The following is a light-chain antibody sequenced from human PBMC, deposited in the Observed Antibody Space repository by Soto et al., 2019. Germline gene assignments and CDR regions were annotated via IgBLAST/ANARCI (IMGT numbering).Light chain of an antibody. CDR3: QQYNNWPPWT. CDR1: QNIRNN. J-gene: IGKJ1*01. V-gene: IGKV3-15*01. CDR2: GAS. Sequence: EVVMTQSPASLSLSPGERATLSCRASQNIRNNLAWYQQKPGQSPRLLISGASTREAGILGRFSGSGSGTEFTLIISSLQSEDFATYYCQQYNNWPPWTFCQGTKMELK.